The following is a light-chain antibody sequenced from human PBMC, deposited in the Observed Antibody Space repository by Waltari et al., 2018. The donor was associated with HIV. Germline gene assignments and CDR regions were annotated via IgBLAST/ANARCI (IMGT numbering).Light chain of an antibody. J-gene: IGLJ3*02. V-gene: IGLV2-14*01. Sequence: QSALTQPASVSGSPGQSITISCTGTSSDVGGYTYVTWYQHHLGKAPKLMIYEVSNRPSGVSNRFSGSKSGNTASLTISGLQAEDEADYYCSSYTSRSTWVFGGGTKLTVL. CDR1: SSDVGGYTY. CDR2: EVS. CDR3: SSYTSRSTWV.